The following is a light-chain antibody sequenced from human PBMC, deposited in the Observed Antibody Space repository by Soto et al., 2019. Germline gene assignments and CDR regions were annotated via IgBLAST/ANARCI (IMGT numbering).Light chain of an antibody. CDR2: DNI. J-gene: IGLJ2*01. CDR1: RSNVGDNY. Sequence: QSVLTQPPSVSAAPGQKVTISCSGNRSNVGDNYVSWYQQLPGTAPNLLIYDNIKRPSGIPDRFSGSKSGTSATLDITGVQTGDEADYYCGTWDNSKTVIFGGGTQLTVL. CDR3: GTWDNSKTVI. V-gene: IGLV1-51*01.